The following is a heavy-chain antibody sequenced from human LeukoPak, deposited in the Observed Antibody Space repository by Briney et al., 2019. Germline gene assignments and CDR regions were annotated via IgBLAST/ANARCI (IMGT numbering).Heavy chain of an antibody. CDR1: GGSFSGYY. CDR2: INHSGST. CDR3: ARIGRRGKKYFDWLYSRPFDY. J-gene: IGHJ4*02. D-gene: IGHD3-9*01. V-gene: IGHV4-34*01. Sequence: SETLSLTCAVYGGSFSGYYWSWIRQPPGKGLEWIGEINHSGSTNYNPSLKSRVTISVDTSKNQFSLKLSSVTAADTAVYYCARIGRRGKKYFDWLYSRPFDYWGQGTLVTVSS.